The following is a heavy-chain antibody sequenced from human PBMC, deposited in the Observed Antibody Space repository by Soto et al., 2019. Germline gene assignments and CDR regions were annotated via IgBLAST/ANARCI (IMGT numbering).Heavy chain of an antibody. CDR3: AGDCPYYYGSGSYSDYYYYGMVV. D-gene: IGHD3-10*01. V-gene: IGHV1-69*13. CDR1: GGTFSSYA. CDR2: IIPIFGTA. Sequence: SVKVSCKASGGTFSSYAISWVRQAPGQGLEWMGGIIPIFGTANYAQKFQGRVTITADESTSTAYTELSSLRSEDTAVYYCAGDCPYYYGSGSYSDYYYYGMVVWGQGTTVTVPS. J-gene: IGHJ6*02.